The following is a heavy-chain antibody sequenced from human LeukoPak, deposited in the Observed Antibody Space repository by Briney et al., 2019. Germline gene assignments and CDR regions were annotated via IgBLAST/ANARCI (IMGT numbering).Heavy chain of an antibody. J-gene: IGHJ2*01. CDR2: ISWNSGSI. V-gene: IGHV3-9*01. Sequence: PGGSLRLSCAASGFTFDDYAMHWVRQAPGRGLEWVSGISWNSGSIGYADSVKGRFTISRDNAKNSLYLQMNSLRAEDTALYYCAKGPGSMIVVVTDWYFDLRGRGTLVTVSS. CDR3: AKGPGSMIVVVTDWYFDL. D-gene: IGHD3-22*01. CDR1: GFTFDDYA.